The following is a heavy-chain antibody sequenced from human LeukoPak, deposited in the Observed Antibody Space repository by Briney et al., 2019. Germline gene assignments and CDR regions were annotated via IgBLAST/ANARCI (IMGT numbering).Heavy chain of an antibody. J-gene: IGHJ6*02. CDR2: INPSGGST. CDR1: GYTFTSYY. V-gene: IGHV1-46*01. CDR3: ARGRGYGDSERYGMDV. Sequence: APVKVPCKASGYTFTSYYMHWVRQAPGQGLEWMGIINPSGGSTSYAQKFQGRVTMTRDTSTSTVYMELSSLRSEDTAVYYCARGRGYGDSERYGMDVWGQGTTVTVSS. D-gene: IGHD4-17*01.